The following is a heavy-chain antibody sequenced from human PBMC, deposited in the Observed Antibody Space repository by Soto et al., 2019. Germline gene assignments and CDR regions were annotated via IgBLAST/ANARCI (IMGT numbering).Heavy chain of an antibody. CDR2: IFYRGGT. Sequence: QLQLQESGPGLVKPSETLSLTCTVSGDSISSSSYYWGWIRQPPGEGLEWAGSIFYRGGTYYNPSLKSRFTMSVDTSKNQCSLRLSSVTAADTAVYYFARHGSGDYFDYWGQGTLVTVSS. D-gene: IGHD3-10*01. CDR3: ARHGSGDYFDY. CDR1: GDSISSSSYY. V-gene: IGHV4-39*01. J-gene: IGHJ4*02.